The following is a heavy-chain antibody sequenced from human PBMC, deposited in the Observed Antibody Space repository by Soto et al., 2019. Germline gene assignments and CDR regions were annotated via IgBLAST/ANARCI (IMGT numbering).Heavy chain of an antibody. CDR3: ARMSATGTLWFDP. CDR1: GGSFSSGAYH. V-gene: IGHV4-31*03. CDR2: ISYRGIT. J-gene: IGHJ5*02. D-gene: IGHD6-13*01. Sequence: QVQLQESGPGLVKPSQTLSLTCTVSGGSFSSGAYHWSWVRQHPGQGLEWIASISYRGITYSNPSLKSRLSMSVDTSKNQFSLNLTSVTAADTAVYHCARMSATGTLWFDPWGQGTLVTVSS.